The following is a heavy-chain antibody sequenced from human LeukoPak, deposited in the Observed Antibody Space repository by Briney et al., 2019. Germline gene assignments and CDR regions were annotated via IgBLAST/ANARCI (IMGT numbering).Heavy chain of an antibody. CDR1: GFTFSSYG. CDR3: ARESSGLFDY. V-gene: IGHV3-33*01. CDR2: IWYDGSNK. Sequence: GGSLRLSCAASGFTFSSYGMHWVRQAPGEGLEWVAVIWYDGSNKYYADSVKGRFTISRDNSKNTLYLQMNSLRAEDTAVYYCARESSGLFDYWGQGTLVTVSS. J-gene: IGHJ4*02. D-gene: IGHD3-22*01.